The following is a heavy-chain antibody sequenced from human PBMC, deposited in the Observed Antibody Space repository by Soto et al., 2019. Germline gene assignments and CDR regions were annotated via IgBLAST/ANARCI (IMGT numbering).Heavy chain of an antibody. CDR2: ISTTSTYT. CDR1: GFAFGCYY. J-gene: IGHJ3*02. Sequence: GGSLRLSCVASGFAFGCYYLNLVRQAPGKGLEWVSSISTTSTYTHYADSLKGRFTISRDNAKKLLYMQMDSLRDEDTAVYYWEREDVPSSTNLNAFDIWGQGLKFTVSS. D-gene: IGHD1-1*01. CDR3: EREDVPSSTNLNAFDI. V-gene: IGHV3-21*01.